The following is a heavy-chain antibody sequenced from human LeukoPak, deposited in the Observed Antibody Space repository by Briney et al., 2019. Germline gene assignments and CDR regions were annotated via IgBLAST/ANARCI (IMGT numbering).Heavy chain of an antibody. D-gene: IGHD3-10*01. CDR2: MNPNSGNT. V-gene: IGHV1-8*03. CDR3: ARGGRMELLQPDFDY. J-gene: IGHJ4*02. CDR1: GYTFTSYD. Sequence: ASVKVSCKASGYTFTSYDINWVRQATGQGLEWMGWMNPNSGNTGYAQKFQGRVTITRNTSISTAYMELSSLRSEDTAVYYCARGGRMELLQPDFDYWGQGTLVTVSS.